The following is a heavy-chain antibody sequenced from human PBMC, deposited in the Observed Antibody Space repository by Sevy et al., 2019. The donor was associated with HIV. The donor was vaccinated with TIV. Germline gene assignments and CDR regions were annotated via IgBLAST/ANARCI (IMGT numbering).Heavy chain of an antibody. J-gene: IGHJ4*02. D-gene: IGHD3-10*01. CDR2: INPNSGGT. Sequence: ASVKVSCKASGYTFTGYYMHWVRQAPGQGLEWMGWINPNSGGTNYAQKFQGRVTMTRDTSFSTAYMELSRLRSDDTAGYYCARGGSGSPLGFDYWGQGTLVTVSS. CDR1: GYTFTGYY. V-gene: IGHV1-2*02. CDR3: ARGGSGSPLGFDY.